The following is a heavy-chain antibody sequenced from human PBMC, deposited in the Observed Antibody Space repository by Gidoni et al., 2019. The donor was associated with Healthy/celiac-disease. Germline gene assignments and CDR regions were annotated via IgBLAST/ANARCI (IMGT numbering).Heavy chain of an antibody. CDR2: IYYSGST. V-gene: IGHV4-39*01. Sequence: QLQLQESGPGLVKPSETLSLTCTVSGGSIRSSSYYWGWSRQPPGKGLEWIGSIYYSGSTYYNPSLKSRVTISVDTAKNQFSLKLSSVTAADTAVYYCARHQTGDSSSWYPTFDYWGQGTLVTVSS. CDR1: GGSIRSSSYY. J-gene: IGHJ4*02. D-gene: IGHD6-13*01. CDR3: ARHQTGDSSSWYPTFDY.